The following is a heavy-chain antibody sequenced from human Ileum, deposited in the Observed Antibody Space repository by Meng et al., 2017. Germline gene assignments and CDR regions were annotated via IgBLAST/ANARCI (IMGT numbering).Heavy chain of an antibody. Sequence: QVQLQQGGAGLLKPSETLSLTCTCYGASFTGYSSTWIRQSPGKGLEWIGEVNHDGGTNYSPSLKSRVIISIDTSKNQFSLKLTAVTATDAAVYYCAREGSWFGADYWGQGTLVTVSS. V-gene: IGHV4-34*02. D-gene: IGHD3-10*01. CDR2: VNHDGGT. CDR1: GASFTGYS. J-gene: IGHJ4*02. CDR3: AREGSWFGADY.